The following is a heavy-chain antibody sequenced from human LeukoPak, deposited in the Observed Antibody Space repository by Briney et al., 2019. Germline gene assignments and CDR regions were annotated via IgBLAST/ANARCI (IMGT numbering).Heavy chain of an antibody. CDR2: IKEDGSET. D-gene: IGHD5-24*01. Sequence: GGSLRLSCSASGFSFNSHWMTWVRQAPGKGLEWVANIKEDGSETYYADSVKGRFTISRDNPKNLLFLQINSLRVEDTAVYYCARETPRRGETRDGYRWGQGTVVTVSS. CDR1: GFSFNSHW. J-gene: IGHJ4*02. V-gene: IGHV3-7*01. CDR3: ARETPRRGETRDGYR.